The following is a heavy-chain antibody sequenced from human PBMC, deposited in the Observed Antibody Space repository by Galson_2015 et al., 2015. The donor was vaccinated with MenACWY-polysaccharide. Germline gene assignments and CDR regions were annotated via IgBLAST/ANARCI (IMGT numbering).Heavy chain of an antibody. J-gene: IGHJ4*02. CDR2: ISSSGTTI. CDR1: GFTFSDYY. CDR3: ARDPRGARSSYFDY. V-gene: IGHV3-11*01. D-gene: IGHD3-10*01. Sequence: SLRLSCAASGFTFSDYYMHWIRQAPGKGLEWVSYISSSGTTIYYADSVKGRSIISRDNAKNSLHLQMNSLRAEDTAVYYCARDPRGARSSYFDYWGQGILVTVSS.